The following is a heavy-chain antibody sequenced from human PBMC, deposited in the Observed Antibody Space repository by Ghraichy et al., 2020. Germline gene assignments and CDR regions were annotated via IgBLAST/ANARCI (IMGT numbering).Heavy chain of an antibody. CDR1: GFTFSSYG. CDR3: ARAEDIVVVVAAPLDY. D-gene: IGHD2-15*01. J-gene: IGHJ4*02. CDR2: IWYDGSNK. Sequence: GGSLRLSCAASGFTFSSYGMHWVRQAPGKGLEWVAVIWYDGSNKYYADSVKGRFTISRDNSKNTLYLQMNSLRAEDTAVYYCARAEDIVVVVAAPLDYWGQGTLVTVSS. V-gene: IGHV3-33*01.